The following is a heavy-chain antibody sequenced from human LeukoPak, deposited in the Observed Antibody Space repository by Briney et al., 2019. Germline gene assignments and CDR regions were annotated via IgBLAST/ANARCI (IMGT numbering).Heavy chain of an antibody. CDR3: ASADYYDSSGYYVY. D-gene: IGHD3-22*01. CDR2: IYSGGST. J-gene: IGHJ4*02. V-gene: IGHV3-53*01. Sequence: PGGSLRLSCAASGFTVSSNYMSWVRQAPGKGLEWVSVIYSGGSTYYADSVKGRFTISRDNSKNTLYLQMNSLRAEDTAVYYCASADYYDSSGYYVYWGQGTLVTVSS. CDR1: GFTVSSNY.